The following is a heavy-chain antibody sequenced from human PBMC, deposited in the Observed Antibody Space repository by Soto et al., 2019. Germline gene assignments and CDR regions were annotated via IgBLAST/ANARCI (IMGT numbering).Heavy chain of an antibody. V-gene: IGHV4-30-4*01. Sequence: SETLSLTCTVSGGSISSGDYYWSWIRQPPGKGLEWIGYIYYSGSTYYNPSLKSRVTISVDTSKNQFSLKLSSVTAADTAVYYCAREVYYDSSGYSNFDDWGQGTLVTVSS. J-gene: IGHJ4*02. CDR1: GGSISSGDYY. CDR2: IYYSGST. CDR3: AREVYYDSSGYSNFDD. D-gene: IGHD3-22*01.